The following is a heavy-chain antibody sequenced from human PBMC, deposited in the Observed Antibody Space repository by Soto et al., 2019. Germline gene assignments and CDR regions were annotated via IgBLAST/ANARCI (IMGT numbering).Heavy chain of an antibody. CDR3: ARDSLNYGDFTPANF. Sequence: GGSLRLSCAAPGFTFSSYSMTWVRQAPGKELEWVSSISSSSSYIYYADSVKGRFTISRDNAKNSLYLQMNSLRAEDTAVYYCARDSLNYGDFTPANFWGQGTLVTVSS. CDR1: GFTFSSYS. D-gene: IGHD4-17*01. V-gene: IGHV3-21*01. J-gene: IGHJ4*02. CDR2: ISSSSSYI.